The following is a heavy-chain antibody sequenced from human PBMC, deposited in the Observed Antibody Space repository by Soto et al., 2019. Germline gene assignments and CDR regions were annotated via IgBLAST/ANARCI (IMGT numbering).Heavy chain of an antibody. CDR3: AKCRWLQLTSYYYGMDV. Sequence: GGSLRLSCAASGFTFSSYGMHWVRQAPGKGLEWVAVISYDGSNKYYADSVKGRFTISRDNSKNTLYLQMNSLRAEDTAVYYCAKCRWLQLTSYYYGMDVWGQGTTVTVSS. V-gene: IGHV3-30*18. CDR1: GFTFSSYG. J-gene: IGHJ6*02. D-gene: IGHD5-12*01. CDR2: ISYDGSNK.